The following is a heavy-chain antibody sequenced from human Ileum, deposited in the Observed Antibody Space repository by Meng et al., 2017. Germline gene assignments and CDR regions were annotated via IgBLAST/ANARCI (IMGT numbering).Heavy chain of an antibody. Sequence: WVRQAPGKGLEWVAVISKDGSNKYYADSVKGRFTISRDNSKNTLYLQMNSLRVEDTAVYYCATGDGYKYDYWGQGTLVTVSS. CDR3: ATGDGYKYDY. CDR2: ISKDGSNK. J-gene: IGHJ4*02. D-gene: IGHD5-24*01. V-gene: IGHV3-30-3*01.